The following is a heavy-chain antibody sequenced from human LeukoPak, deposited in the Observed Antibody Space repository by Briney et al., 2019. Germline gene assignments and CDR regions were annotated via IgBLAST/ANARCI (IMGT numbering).Heavy chain of an antibody. V-gene: IGHV4-39*07. CDR3: ARYYYGSGSYYGYYYYYMDV. Sequence: PSETLSLTCTVSGDSISSSSYYWGWIRQPPGKGLEWIGSIYYSGSTYYNPSLKSRVTISVDTSKNQFSLKLSSVTAADTAVYYCARYYYGSGSYYGYYYYYMDVWGKGTTVTISS. CDR1: GDSISSSSYY. D-gene: IGHD3-10*01. J-gene: IGHJ6*03. CDR2: IYYSGST.